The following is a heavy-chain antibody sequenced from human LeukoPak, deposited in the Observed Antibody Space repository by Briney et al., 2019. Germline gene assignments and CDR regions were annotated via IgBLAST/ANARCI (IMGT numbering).Heavy chain of an antibody. CDR2: IYPYSGDT. CDR3: ARDRNSGSSLDI. J-gene: IGHJ3*02. V-gene: IGHV1-2*02. CDR1: VYTLTAYY. D-gene: IGHD6-6*01. Sequence: GASVTVSCKASVYTLTAYYIHWVRQAPGQGLEWMGWIYPYSGDTNYAQNFQGRVTMTRDTSISTAYMELSSLRSDDTAVYYCARDRNSGSSLDIWGQGTMLTVSS.